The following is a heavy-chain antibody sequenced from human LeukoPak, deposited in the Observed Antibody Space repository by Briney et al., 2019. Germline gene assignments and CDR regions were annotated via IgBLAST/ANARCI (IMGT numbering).Heavy chain of an antibody. D-gene: IGHD2-2*01. CDR3: ARGPAAIFFDY. V-gene: IGHV4-34*01. CDR1: GGSFSGYY. J-gene: IGHJ4*02. Sequence: SSETLSLTCAVYGGSFSGYYWSWIRQPPGKGLEWIGEINHSGSTNYNPSLKSRVTISVDTSKNQFSLKLSSVTAADTAVYYCARGPAAIFFDYWGQGTLVTVSS. CDR2: INHSGST.